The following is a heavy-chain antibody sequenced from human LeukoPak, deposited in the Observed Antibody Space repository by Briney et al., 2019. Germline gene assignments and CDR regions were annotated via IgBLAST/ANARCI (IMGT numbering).Heavy chain of an antibody. CDR3: ARGAEVDY. J-gene: IGHJ4*02. V-gene: IGHV3-7*01. CDR1: GFTFSSYW. Sequence: GGSLRLSCAASGFTFSSYWMSWVRQAPGRGLQWVANIASDGSVKYYVDSVKGRFTISRDNAKNSLYLQMNSLRAEDTAVYYCARGAEVDYWGQGTLVTVSS. CDR2: IASDGSVK.